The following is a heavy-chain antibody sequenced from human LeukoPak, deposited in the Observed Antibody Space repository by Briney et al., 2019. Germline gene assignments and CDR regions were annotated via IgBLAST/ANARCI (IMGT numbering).Heavy chain of an antibody. CDR1: GYTFTTYW. J-gene: IGHJ4*02. CDR3: AKVAKYYYGSETYYFFEH. D-gene: IGHD3-10*01. CDR2: INQDGTEK. V-gene: IGHV3-7*01. Sequence: GESLRLYCAASGYTFTTYWMTWVRQAPGKGLEWVANINQDGTEKYYVDSVKGRFTISRDNAKNSLYLQMNSLRVEDTAVCYCAKVAKYYYGSETYYFFEHWGQGTPVTASS.